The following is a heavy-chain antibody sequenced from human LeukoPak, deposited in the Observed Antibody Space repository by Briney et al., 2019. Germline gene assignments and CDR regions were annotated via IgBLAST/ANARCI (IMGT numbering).Heavy chain of an antibody. Sequence: PGGSLRLSCAASGFTFSSCAMSWVRQAPGKGLEWVSVIYSGGSTYYADSVKGRFTISRDNSKNTLYLQMNSLRAEDTAVYYCARNDYSNNEYFQHWGQGTLVTVSS. CDR3: ARNDYSNNEYFQH. CDR2: IYSGGST. CDR1: GFTFSSCA. V-gene: IGHV3-66*01. D-gene: IGHD4-11*01. J-gene: IGHJ1*01.